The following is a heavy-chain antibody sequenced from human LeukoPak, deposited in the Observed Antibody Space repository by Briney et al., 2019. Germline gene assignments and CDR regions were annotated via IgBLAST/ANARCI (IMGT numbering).Heavy chain of an antibody. D-gene: IGHD3-22*01. CDR3: ARDSAYYYDSSGFSYCDY. CDR2: ISFDGSKE. CDR1: GFRFSNYA. Sequence: GGSLRLSCAASGFRFSNYAMHWVRQAPGKGLEWVAVISFDGSKEDYADSVKGRFTISRDNSKNTLYVQLNSLSVEDTAVYYCARDSAYYYDSSGFSYCDYWDPGTLVTVSS. J-gene: IGHJ4*02. V-gene: IGHV3-30-3*01.